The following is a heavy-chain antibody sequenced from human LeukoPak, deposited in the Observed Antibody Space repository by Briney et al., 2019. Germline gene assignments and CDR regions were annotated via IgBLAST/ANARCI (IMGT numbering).Heavy chain of an antibody. V-gene: IGHV3-30-3*01. CDR3: TTIASGDTLDY. J-gene: IGHJ4*02. Sequence: GGSLRLSCAASGFTFSNYAMHWVRQAPGKGLEWVAVISYDGSNKYYADSVKGRFTFSRDNSKNTLYLQMNSLRVEDTAVYYCTTIASGDTLDYWGQGTLVTVSS. D-gene: IGHD6-25*01. CDR2: ISYDGSNK. CDR1: GFTFSNYA.